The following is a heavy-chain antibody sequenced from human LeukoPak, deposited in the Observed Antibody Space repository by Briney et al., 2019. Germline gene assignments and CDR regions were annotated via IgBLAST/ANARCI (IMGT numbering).Heavy chain of an antibody. Sequence: VGSLRLSSAPSGFTFSTYSMKLVRQAPGKGLYCGSHISGSTSATYYEDSVKGRFAVSRDNAKNSLYLQMDSLNTEDTAVYYCTTAAAGREYHYWGQGTLVTVSS. CDR3: TTAAAGREYHY. J-gene: IGHJ4*02. D-gene: IGHD6-25*01. CDR2: ISGSTSAT. V-gene: IGHV3-48*01. CDR1: GFTFSTYS.